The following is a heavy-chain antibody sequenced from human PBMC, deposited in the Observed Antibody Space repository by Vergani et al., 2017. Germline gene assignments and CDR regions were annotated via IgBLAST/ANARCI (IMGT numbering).Heavy chain of an antibody. D-gene: IGHD1-1*01. J-gene: IGHJ6*03. V-gene: IGHV3-30*03. CDR2: ISNDGSKK. CDR1: GFSFSSHA. Sequence: QVQLAESGGGRVQPGRSLRLSCAASGFSFSSHAIHWVRQAPGKGLEWVAVISNDGSKKYYADSVKGRFTISRDNSKNTLYLEMNALRAEDTAVYYCARDFLTRVTTLDYYYMGVWGKGTTVTVSS. CDR3: ARDFLTRVTTLDYYYMGV.